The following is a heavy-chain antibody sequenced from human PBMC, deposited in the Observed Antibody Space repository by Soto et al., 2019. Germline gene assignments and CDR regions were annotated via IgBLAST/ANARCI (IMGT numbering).Heavy chain of an antibody. V-gene: IGHV3-74*01. CDR2: INSDGSST. J-gene: IGHJ4*02. D-gene: IGHD2-15*01. CDR1: GLTFSSYW. CDR3: VRTSLVVAAATREDY. Sequence: EVQLVESGGGLVQPGGSLRLSCAASGLTFSSYWMHWFRKAPGKGLVWVSRINSDGSSTSYADSVKGRFTISRDNAKNTLYLQMNSLRAEDTAVYYCVRTSLVVAAATREDYWGQGTLVTVSS.